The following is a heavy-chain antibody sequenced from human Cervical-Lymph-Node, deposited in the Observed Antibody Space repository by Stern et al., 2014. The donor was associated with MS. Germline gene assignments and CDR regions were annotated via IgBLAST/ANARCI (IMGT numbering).Heavy chain of an antibody. CDR1: GGSISSDF. Sequence: QVQLQESGPGLVRPSETLSLNCDVSGGSISSDFWSWVRQPAGKGLEWLGRMSPSKSTTYNPSDTNNPAYTPSRRSRVTMSVDTSKTKFSLKVSSVTAADTAVYYCAKEVADGYTYGYHFDVWGQGILVTVSS. D-gene: IGHD5-18*01. J-gene: IGHJ4*02. CDR3: AKEVADGYTYGYHFDV. CDR2: MSPSKST. V-gene: IGHV4-4*07.